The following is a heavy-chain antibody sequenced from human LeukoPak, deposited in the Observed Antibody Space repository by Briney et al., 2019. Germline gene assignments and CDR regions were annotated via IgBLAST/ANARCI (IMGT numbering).Heavy chain of an antibody. CDR1: GFTFSSYA. D-gene: IGHD3-3*01. V-gene: IGHV3-23*01. J-gene: IGHJ6*02. CDR3: ARADYDFWSGYYPAWYYYGMDV. CDR2: ISGSGGST. Sequence: GGSLRLSCAASGFTFSSYAMSWVRPAPAKGLEWVSAISGSGGSTYYADSVKGRFTISRDNSKNTLYLQMNSLRAEDTAVYDCARADYDFWSGYYPAWYYYGMDVWGQGTTVTVSS.